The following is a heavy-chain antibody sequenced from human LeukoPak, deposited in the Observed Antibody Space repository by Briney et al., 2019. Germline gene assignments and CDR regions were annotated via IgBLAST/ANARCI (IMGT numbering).Heavy chain of an antibody. CDR3: ARVYYYDSSAYYFPPDY. J-gene: IGHJ4*02. CDR1: GYTFTSYY. CDR2: INPSGGRT. V-gene: IGHV1-46*01. Sequence: GASVKVSCKASGYTFTSYYIHWVRQAPGQGLEWMGVINPSGGRTSFAQKFQGRVTMTRDTSTSTVYMELSSLRSEDTAVYYCARVYYYDSSAYYFPPDYWGQGTLVTVSS. D-gene: IGHD3-22*01.